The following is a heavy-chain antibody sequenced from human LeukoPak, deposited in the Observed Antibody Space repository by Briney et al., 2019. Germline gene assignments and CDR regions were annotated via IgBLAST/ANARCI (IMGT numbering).Heavy chain of an antibody. CDR3: ARDFVPGDWTSTYYYYMDV. D-gene: IGHD3/OR15-3a*01. CDR1: GGSISSYY. CDR2: IYTSGST. Sequence: SETLSLTCTVSGGSISSYYWSWIRQPAGKGLEWIGRIYTSGSTNYNPSLKSRVTMSVDTSKNQFSLKLSSVTAADTAVYYCARDFVPGDWTSTYYYYMDVWGKGTTVTVSS. V-gene: IGHV4-4*07. J-gene: IGHJ6*03.